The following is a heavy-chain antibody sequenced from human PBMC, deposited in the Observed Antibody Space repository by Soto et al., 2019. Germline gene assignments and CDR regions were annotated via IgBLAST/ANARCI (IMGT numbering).Heavy chain of an antibody. CDR1: GYTFTSYG. Sequence: ASVKVSCKASGYTFTSYGISWVRQAPGQGLEWMGWISGYNGNTNYAQKLQGRVAMTTDTSTSTAYMELRGLRSDDTAVYYCARDDYGDYVAYFQHWGQGTLVTVSS. J-gene: IGHJ1*01. V-gene: IGHV1-18*01. CDR2: ISGYNGNT. CDR3: ARDDYGDYVAYFQH. D-gene: IGHD4-17*01.